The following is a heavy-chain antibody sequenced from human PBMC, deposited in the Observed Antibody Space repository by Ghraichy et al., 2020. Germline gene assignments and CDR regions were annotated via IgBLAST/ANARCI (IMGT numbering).Heavy chain of an antibody. CDR3: ARTDGGATEGDY. D-gene: IGHD1-26*01. CDR1: GFTFSSYA. J-gene: IGHJ4*02. V-gene: IGHV3-30-3*01. Sequence: GGSLRLSCAASGFTFSSYAMHWVRQAPGKGLEWVAVISYDGSNKYYADSVKGRFTISRDNSKNTLYLQMNSLRAEDTAVYYCARTDGGATEGDYWGQGTLVTVSS. CDR2: ISYDGSNK.